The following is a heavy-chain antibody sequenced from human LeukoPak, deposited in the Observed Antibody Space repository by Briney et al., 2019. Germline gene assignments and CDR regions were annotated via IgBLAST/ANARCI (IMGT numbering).Heavy chain of an antibody. CDR2: ISSSSSYI. Sequence: GGSLRLSCAASGFTFSSYSMNLVRQAPGKGLEWVSSISSSSSYIYYADSVKGRFTISRDNAKNSLYLQMNSLRAEDTAVYYCARDNRYSSSTSGYDLSLYYYYYMDVWGKGTTVTVSS. CDR3: ARDNRYSSSTSGYDLSLYYYYYMDV. D-gene: IGHD5-12*01. CDR1: GFTFSSYS. J-gene: IGHJ6*03. V-gene: IGHV3-21*01.